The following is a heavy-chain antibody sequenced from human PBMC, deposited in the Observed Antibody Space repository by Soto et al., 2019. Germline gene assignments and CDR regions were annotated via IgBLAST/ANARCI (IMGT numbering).Heavy chain of an antibody. V-gene: IGHV1-2*02. D-gene: IGHD6-19*01. Sequence: SSVKVSCKASGYTFTGYHMHWVRLAPGQGLEWMGWINPNNGGTNYAQKLQGRVTMTRDTSTSTAYMELRSLRSDDTAVYYCARGGVAGLLSEYYFDYWGQGTLVTVSS. CDR1: GYTFTGYH. CDR3: ARGGVAGLLSEYYFDY. J-gene: IGHJ4*02. CDR2: INPNNGGT.